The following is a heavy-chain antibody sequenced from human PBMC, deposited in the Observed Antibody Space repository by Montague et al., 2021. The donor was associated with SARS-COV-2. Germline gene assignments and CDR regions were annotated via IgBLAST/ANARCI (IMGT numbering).Heavy chain of an antibody. CDR2: ISYSGST. CDR3: ARLWDFYGSGSYKNSWFDP. D-gene: IGHD3-10*01. CDR1: AGSISTNSYY. V-gene: IGHV4-39*02. Sequence: SETLSLTCTLSAGSISTNSYYWAWIRQPPGKGLEWIGSISYSGSTYFNPSLESRLTMSVDTSKNHFSLKLSSVTAADTAVYYCARLWDFYGSGSYKNSWFDPWGQGTRVTVSS. J-gene: IGHJ5*02.